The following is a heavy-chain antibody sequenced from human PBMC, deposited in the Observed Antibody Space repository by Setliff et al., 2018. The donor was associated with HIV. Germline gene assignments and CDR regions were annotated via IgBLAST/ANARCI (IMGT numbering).Heavy chain of an antibody. CDR1: GGPLSGYY. CDR2: IIHSGRT. CDR3: ARGRYGGDYYELPDYYYMDV. J-gene: IGHJ6*03. D-gene: IGHD2-21*02. V-gene: IGHV4-34*01. Sequence: SETLSLTCAVYGGPLSGYYGTWIRQPPGEGLEWIGEIIHSGRTNYNPSLKSRVTISVDTSKNQFSLNLGSVTAADTAVYYCARGRYGGDYYELPDYYYMDVGGNGTTVTVSS.